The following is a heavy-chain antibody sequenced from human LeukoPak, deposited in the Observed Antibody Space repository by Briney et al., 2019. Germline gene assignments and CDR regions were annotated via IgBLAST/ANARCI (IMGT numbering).Heavy chain of an antibody. CDR2: ISGSGGST. J-gene: IGHJ4*02. Sequence: GGSLRLSCAASGFTFSSYAMSWVRQAPGKGLEWVSAISGSGGSTHYADSVKGRFTISRDNSKNTLYLQMNSLRAEDTAVYYCAMGIAVVGSGFLRPYWGQGTLVTVSS. CDR1: GFTFSSYA. D-gene: IGHD6-19*01. V-gene: IGHV3-23*01. CDR3: AMGIAVVGSGFLRPY.